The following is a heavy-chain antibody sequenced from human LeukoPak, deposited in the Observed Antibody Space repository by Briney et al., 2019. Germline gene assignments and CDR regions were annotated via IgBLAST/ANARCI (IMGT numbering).Heavy chain of an antibody. CDR1: GFTFSSYH. CDR3: ARHVDNSGWDLDY. Sequence: GGSLRLSCAASGFTFSSYHMSWVRQAPGKGLEWVSLLYSGGSTYYADSVKGRFTISRDKSNNTVYIQMNRLKAEDTAVYYCARHVDNSGWDLDYWGQGTLVAVSS. J-gene: IGHJ4*02. CDR2: LYSGGST. V-gene: IGHV3-66*04. D-gene: IGHD5-12*01.